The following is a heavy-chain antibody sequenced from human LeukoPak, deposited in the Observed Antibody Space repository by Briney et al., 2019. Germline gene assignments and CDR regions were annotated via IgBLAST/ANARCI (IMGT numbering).Heavy chain of an antibody. J-gene: IGHJ6*02. D-gene: IGHD3-3*01. CDR1: GGSFSGYY. CDR3: ARGRYDFWSGYQAYYGMDV. CDR2: INHSGST. V-gene: IGHV4-34*01. Sequence: PSETLSLTCAVYGGSFSGYYWSWIRQPPGKGPEWIGEINHSGSTNYNPSPKSRVTISVDTSKNQFSLKLSSVTAADTAVYYCARGRYDFWSGYQAYYGMDVWGQGTTVTVSS.